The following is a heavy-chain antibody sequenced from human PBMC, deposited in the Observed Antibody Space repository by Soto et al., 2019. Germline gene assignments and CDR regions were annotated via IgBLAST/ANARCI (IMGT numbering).Heavy chain of an antibody. V-gene: IGHV3-48*01. CDR3: ARDLTTSTNAFDI. CDR1: GFTFSSYS. CDR2: ISSSSSTI. D-gene: IGHD4-17*01. Sequence: EVQLVESGGGLVQPGGSLRLSCAASGFTFSSYSMNWVRLAPGKGLEWVSYISSSSSTIYYADSVKGRFTISRDNAKNSLYLQMNSLRAEDTAVYYCARDLTTSTNAFDIWGQGTMVTVSS. J-gene: IGHJ3*02.